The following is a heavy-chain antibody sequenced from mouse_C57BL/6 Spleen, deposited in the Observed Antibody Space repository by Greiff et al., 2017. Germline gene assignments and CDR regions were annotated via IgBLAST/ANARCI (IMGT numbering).Heavy chain of an antibody. D-gene: IGHD2-3*01. J-gene: IGHJ1*03. CDR1: GYSITSGYY. Sequence: EVQLQESGPGLVKPSQSLSLTCSVTGYSITSGYYWNWIRQFPGNKLEWMGYISYDGSNNYNPSLKNRISITRDTSKNQFFLKLNSVTTEDTATYYCARGFYDGYDGPPGYFDVWGTGTTVTVSS. V-gene: IGHV3-6*01. CDR3: ARGFYDGYDGPPGYFDV. CDR2: ISYDGSN.